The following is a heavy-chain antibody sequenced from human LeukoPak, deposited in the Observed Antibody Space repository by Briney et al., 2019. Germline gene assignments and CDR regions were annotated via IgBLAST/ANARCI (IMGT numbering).Heavy chain of an antibody. Sequence: SETLSLTCTVSGGSISSYYWSWIRQPPGKGLEWIGYIYYSGSTNYNPSLKSRVTISVDTSKNQFSLKLSSVTAADTVVYYCARGYYFDYWGQGTLVTVSS. CDR1: GGSISSYY. V-gene: IGHV4-59*01. J-gene: IGHJ4*02. CDR2: IYYSGST. CDR3: ARGYYFDY.